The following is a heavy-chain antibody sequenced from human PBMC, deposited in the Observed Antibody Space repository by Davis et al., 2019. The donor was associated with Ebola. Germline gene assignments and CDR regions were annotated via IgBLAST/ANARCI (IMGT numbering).Heavy chain of an antibody. CDR2: ITGSADLT. CDR3: AKGMSRSAYYAMDV. V-gene: IGHV3-23*01. J-gene: IGHJ6*02. CDR1: GLSLSSLG. D-gene: IGHD2-8*01. Sequence: GESLKISCAASGLSLSSLGMSWVRQAPGKGLEWVSTITGSADLTHYADSVKGRFTVSRDNPKNTLYLQMYSLRAEDTAVYYCAKGMSRSAYYAMDVWGQGTTVTVSS.